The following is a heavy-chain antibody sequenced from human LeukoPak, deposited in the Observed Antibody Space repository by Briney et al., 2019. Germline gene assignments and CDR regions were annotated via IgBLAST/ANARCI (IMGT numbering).Heavy chain of an antibody. CDR3: ARDWGDGYTTYYFDY. Sequence: GSLRLSCAASGFTFSSYSMNWVRQAPGKGLEWVSSISSSSTYIYYADSVKGRFTISRDNAENSLYLQMNSLRAEDTAVYYCARDWGDGYTTYYFDYWGQGTLVTVSS. CDR1: GFTFSSYS. V-gene: IGHV3-21*01. CDR2: ISSSSTYI. J-gene: IGHJ4*02. D-gene: IGHD5-24*01.